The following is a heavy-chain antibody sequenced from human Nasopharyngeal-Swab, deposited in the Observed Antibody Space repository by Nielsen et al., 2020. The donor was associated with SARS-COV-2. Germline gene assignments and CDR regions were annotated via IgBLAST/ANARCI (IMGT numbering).Heavy chain of an antibody. V-gene: IGHV3-30-3*01. Sequence: GESLKISCAPSEFTFSRYAMHWVRQAPGKGLEWVAFISYDGSNKYYADSVKGRFTISRDNSKNTLYLQMNSLRAEDTAVYYCARVEDPVVPAASHFDYWGQGTLVTVSS. CDR1: EFTFSRYA. CDR3: ARVEDPVVPAASHFDY. J-gene: IGHJ4*02. CDR2: ISYDGSNK. D-gene: IGHD2-2*01.